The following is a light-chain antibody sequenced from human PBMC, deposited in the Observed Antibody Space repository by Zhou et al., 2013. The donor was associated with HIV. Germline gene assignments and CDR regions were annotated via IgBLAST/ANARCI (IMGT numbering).Light chain of an antibody. CDR3: QQYGDSPPYT. J-gene: IGKJ2*01. CDR1: QSISSN. CDR2: GAS. Sequence: EIVMTQSPASLSVSPGERATLSCRASQSISSNLAWYQQKPGQAPRLLIYGASSRATGIPDRFSGSGSGTDFTLTISRLEPEDFAVYYCQQYGDSPPYTFDQGTNLEIK. V-gene: IGKV3-20*01.